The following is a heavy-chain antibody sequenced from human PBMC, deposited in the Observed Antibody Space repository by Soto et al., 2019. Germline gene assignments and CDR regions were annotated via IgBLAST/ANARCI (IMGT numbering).Heavy chain of an antibody. Sequence: QLQLQESGSGLVKPSQTLSLTCAVSGGSVSSGGYSWSWIRQPPGKGLEWIGYIYHSGSTSYNPSRKSRVTISVARSNNQFSRKLSSVTAADTAVYYCARGGKTVTTFDYWGQGTLVTVSS. CDR1: GGSVSSGGYS. V-gene: IGHV4-30-2*01. CDR3: ARGGKTVTTFDY. D-gene: IGHD4-17*01. J-gene: IGHJ4*02. CDR2: IYHSGST.